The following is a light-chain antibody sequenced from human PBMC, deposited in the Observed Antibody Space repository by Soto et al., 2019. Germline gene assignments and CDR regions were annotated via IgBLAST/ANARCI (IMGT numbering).Light chain of an antibody. CDR3: QNRSHWPPT. CDR1: QSVSSY. Sequence: EIVLTQSPATLSLSPGERATLSCRASQSVSSYLAWYQQKPGQAPRLLIYDASNRATGIPARFSGSGSGTVFTLTISSLEPEDFAIYYCQNRSHWPPTFGQGTKLEIK. J-gene: IGKJ2*01. CDR2: DAS. V-gene: IGKV3-11*01.